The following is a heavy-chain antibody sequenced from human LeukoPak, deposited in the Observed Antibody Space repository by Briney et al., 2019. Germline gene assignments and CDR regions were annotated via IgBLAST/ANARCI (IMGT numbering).Heavy chain of an antibody. J-gene: IGHJ4*02. CDR3: ARDRSPAPGRSYGRGHLDY. Sequence: ASVKVSCKASGYTFTTYDITWVRQAPGQGLEWMGWINPNSGGTNYAQKFQGRVTMTRDTSMSTAYVELSRLRSDDTAVYYCARDRSPAPGRSYGRGHLDYCSQGTLVTVSS. CDR2: INPNSGGT. V-gene: IGHV1-2*02. D-gene: IGHD5-18*01. CDR1: GYTFTTYD.